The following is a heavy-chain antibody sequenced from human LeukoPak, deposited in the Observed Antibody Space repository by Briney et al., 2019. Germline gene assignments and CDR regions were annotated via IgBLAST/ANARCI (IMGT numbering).Heavy chain of an antibody. V-gene: IGHV3-23*01. J-gene: IGHJ4*02. CDR3: AKDVLRYFDWLNGFDY. Sequence: GGSLRLSCAASGFTFSSYAMSWVRQAPGKGLEWVSAISGSGGSTYYADSVKGRFTISRDNSKNTLYLQMNSLRAEDTAVYYCAKDVLRYFDWLNGFDYWGQGTLVTVSS. CDR1: GFTFSSYA. D-gene: IGHD3-9*01. CDR2: ISGSGGST.